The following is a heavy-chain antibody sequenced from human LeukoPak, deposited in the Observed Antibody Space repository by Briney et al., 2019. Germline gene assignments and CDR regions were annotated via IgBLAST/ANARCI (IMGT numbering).Heavy chain of an antibody. CDR2: INPTGGST. D-gene: IGHD4-17*01. CDR3: ARGGRDGDYVVY. J-gene: IGHJ4*02. CDR1: GYTFPSYF. Sequence: ASVKVSCKASGYTFPSYFMHWVRQAPGQGLEWMGIINPTGGSTTYAQKFQGRVTMTRDTSTSTVYMELSSLRSDDTAVYYCARGGRDGDYVVYWGQGTLVTVSS. V-gene: IGHV1-46*01.